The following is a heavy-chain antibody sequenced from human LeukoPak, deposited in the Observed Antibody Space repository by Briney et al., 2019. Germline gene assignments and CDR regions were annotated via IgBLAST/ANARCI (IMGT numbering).Heavy chain of an antibody. V-gene: IGHV3-23*01. CDR3: AKAVYCSSTSCPYYYYGMDV. D-gene: IGHD2-2*01. Sequence: WASLRLSCAASGFTFSSYTMSWVRQAPGKGLEWVSSISGSGGSTYYADSVKGRFTISRDNSKNTLYLQMNRLRAEDTAVCYCAKAVYCSSTSCPYYYYGMDVWGQGNTVTVSS. CDR2: ISGSGGST. CDR1: GFTFSSYT. J-gene: IGHJ6*02.